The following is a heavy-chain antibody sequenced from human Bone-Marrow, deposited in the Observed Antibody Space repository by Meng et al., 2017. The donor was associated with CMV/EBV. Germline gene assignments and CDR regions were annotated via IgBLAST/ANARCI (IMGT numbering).Heavy chain of an antibody. J-gene: IGHJ3*02. CDR1: GFTFSNYA. D-gene: IGHD3-16*01. CDR3: AKGGQGPYPFDI. V-gene: IGHV3-23*01. Sequence: GGSLRLSCTGSGFTFSNYAMSWVRQAPGKGLEWVSAISGSGGSTHNRDSVKGRFTISRDNSKNTLYLQMNSLRAEDTAVYYCAKGGQGPYPFDIWGQGTMVTVSS. CDR2: ISGSGGST.